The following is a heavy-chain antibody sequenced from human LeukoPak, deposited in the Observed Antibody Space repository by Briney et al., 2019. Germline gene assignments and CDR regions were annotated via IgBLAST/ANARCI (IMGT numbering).Heavy chain of an antibody. Sequence: SGTLSLTCAVSGGSISSSNWWSWVRQPPGKGLEWIGEIYHSGSTNYNPSLKSRVTISVDKSKNQFSLKLSSVTAADTAVYYCARASRNNWNGYYFDYWGQGTLVTVSS. CDR3: ARASRNNWNGYYFDY. J-gene: IGHJ4*02. CDR2: IYHSGST. D-gene: IGHD1-1*01. V-gene: IGHV4-4*02. CDR1: GGSISSSNW.